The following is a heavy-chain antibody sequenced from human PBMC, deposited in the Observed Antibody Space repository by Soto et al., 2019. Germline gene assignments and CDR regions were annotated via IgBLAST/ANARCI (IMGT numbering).Heavy chain of an antibody. D-gene: IGHD2-2*01. Sequence: QVQLVESGGGLVKPGGSLRLSCAASGFTFSDYYMSWIRQAPGKGLELVSYISSSGSTIYYAHSVKGRFTISRDNAKNSLELQMNSLSAEDTAVYSCARDRTTHREKKIEAAGYWGQGTLVTVSS. J-gene: IGHJ4*02. CDR3: ARDRTTHREKKIEAAGY. V-gene: IGHV3-11*01. CDR1: GFTFSDYY. CDR2: ISSSGSTI.